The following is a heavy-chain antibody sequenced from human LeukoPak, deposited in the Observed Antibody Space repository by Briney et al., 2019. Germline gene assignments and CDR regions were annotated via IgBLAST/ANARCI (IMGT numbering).Heavy chain of an antibody. D-gene: IGHD5-18*01. CDR2: TYYRSKWYN. J-gene: IGHJ4*02. CDR1: GDSVSSNSAA. CDR3: ARGGTGSYGSSRLDY. Sequence: SQTLSLTCVISGDSVSSNSAAWNWIRQSPSRGLEWLGRTYYRSKWYNDYAVSVKSRITINPDTSKNQFSLKLNSVTPEDTAVYYCARGGTGSYGSSRLDYWGQGTLVTVSS. V-gene: IGHV6-1*01.